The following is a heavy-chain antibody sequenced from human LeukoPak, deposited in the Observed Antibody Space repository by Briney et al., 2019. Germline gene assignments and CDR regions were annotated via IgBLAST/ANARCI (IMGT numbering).Heavy chain of an antibody. Sequence: SVKVSCKVSGYTLTELSMHWVRQAPGKGLEWTGGFDPEDGETIYAQKFQGRVTMTEDTSTDTAYMELSSLRSEDTAVYYCATGGLAAAGLRGTIDYWGQGTLVTVSS. V-gene: IGHV1-24*01. CDR3: ATGGLAAAGLRGTIDY. J-gene: IGHJ4*02. CDR2: FDPEDGET. D-gene: IGHD6-13*01. CDR1: GYTLTELS.